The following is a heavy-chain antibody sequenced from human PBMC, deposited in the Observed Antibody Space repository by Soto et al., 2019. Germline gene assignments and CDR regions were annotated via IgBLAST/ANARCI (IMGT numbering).Heavy chain of an antibody. D-gene: IGHD6-6*01. CDR1: GFTFSSYA. CDR3: AREIAARPSTRYYCCMDV. J-gene: IGHJ6*02. Sequence: SGGSLRLSCAASGFTFSSYAMHWVRQAPGKGLEWVAVISYDGSNKYYADSVKGRFTISRDNSKNTLYLQMNSLRAEDTAVYYCAREIAARPSTRYYCCMDVWGQGTTVTVSS. CDR2: ISYDGSNK. V-gene: IGHV3-30-3*01.